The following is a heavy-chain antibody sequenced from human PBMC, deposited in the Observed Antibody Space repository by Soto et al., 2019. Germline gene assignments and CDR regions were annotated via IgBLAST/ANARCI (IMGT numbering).Heavy chain of an antibody. V-gene: IGHV1-18*01. Sequence: QVQLVQSGAEVKKPGASVTVSCKTSGYTFSNYGINWVRQAPGQGLEWMGWISGYNGNTNYAQTVQGRGTMATDTSTGTVYMELRSLKSDDTAIYYCSGFIIVGGWFDPNYYPGMDVWGQGTTVTVSS. J-gene: IGHJ6*02. D-gene: IGHD6-19*01. CDR2: ISGYNGNT. CDR3: SGFIIVGGWFDPNYYPGMDV. CDR1: GYTFSNYG.